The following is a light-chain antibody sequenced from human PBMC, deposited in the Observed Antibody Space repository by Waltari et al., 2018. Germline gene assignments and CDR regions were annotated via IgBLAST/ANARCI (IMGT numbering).Light chain of an antibody. J-gene: IGKJ1*01. CDR2: EAS. CDR3: QNHERLPAT. V-gene: IGKV3-20*01. CDR1: QNIGRY. Sequence: EIMLTQSPGTLSLSPGERATLSCRASQNIGRYLVWYQQKPGQAPRLLIYEASRRATGIPDRFSGSGSGTDFSLTSSRLEPEDFAVYYCQNHERLPATFGQGTKVEIK.